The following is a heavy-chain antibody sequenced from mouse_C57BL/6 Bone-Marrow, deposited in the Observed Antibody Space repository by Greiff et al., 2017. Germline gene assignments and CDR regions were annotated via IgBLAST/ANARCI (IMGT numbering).Heavy chain of an antibody. J-gene: IGHJ4*01. Sequence: EVKVVESGGGLVKPGGSLKLSCAASGFTFSSYAMSWVRQTPEKRLEWVATISDGGSYTYYPDNVKGRFTISRDNAKNNLYLQMRHLKSEDTAMYYCARGYDYAEDYAMGYWGQGTSVTGSS. CDR1: GFTFSSYA. V-gene: IGHV5-4*03. CDR2: ISDGGSYT. CDR3: ARGYDYAEDYAMGY. D-gene: IGHD2-4*01.